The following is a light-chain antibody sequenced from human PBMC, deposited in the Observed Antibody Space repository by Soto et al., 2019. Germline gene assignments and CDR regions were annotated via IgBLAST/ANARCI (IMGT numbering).Light chain of an antibody. CDR1: SSDVGGYNC. J-gene: IGLJ2*01. V-gene: IGLV2-8*01. CDR2: EVS. CDR3: SSYAGSNNVV. Sequence: LTQPPSASGSPGQSVTISCTGTSSDVGGYNCVSWYQQHPGKAPKLMIYEVSKRPSGVPDRFSGSKSGNTASLTVSGLQAEDEADYYCSSYAGSNNVVFGGGTKVTVL.